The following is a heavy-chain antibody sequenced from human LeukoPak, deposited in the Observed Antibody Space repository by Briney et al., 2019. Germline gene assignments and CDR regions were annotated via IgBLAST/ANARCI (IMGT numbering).Heavy chain of an antibody. D-gene: IGHD5-18*01. V-gene: IGHV3-48*01. CDR1: GFTFSSYS. Sequence: PGGSLRLSCAASGFTFSSYSMNWVRQAPGKGLEWVSYISSSSSTIYYADSVKGRFTISRDNAKNSLYLQMNSLRAEDTAVYYCARETEFYGYDPFYYYYYMDVWGKGTTVTVSS. CDR2: ISSSSSTI. CDR3: ARETEFYGYDPFYYYYYMDV. J-gene: IGHJ6*03.